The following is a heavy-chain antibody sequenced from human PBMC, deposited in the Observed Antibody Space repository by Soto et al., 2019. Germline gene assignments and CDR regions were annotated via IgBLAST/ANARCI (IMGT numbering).Heavy chain of an antibody. D-gene: IGHD6-13*01. Sequence: QVQLQESGPGLVKPSQTLSLTCIVSGGSISSNDFYWSWIRQHPGKGLEWIGYIYYSGNTYYNPSLKSRVTISVDTSNNQFSVKVSLVTAADTAVYYCARLSGSWQSWCDPWGQGTLVTVSS. CDR2: IYYSGNT. V-gene: IGHV4-31*03. J-gene: IGHJ5*02. CDR3: ARLSGSWQSWCDP. CDR1: GGSISSNDFY.